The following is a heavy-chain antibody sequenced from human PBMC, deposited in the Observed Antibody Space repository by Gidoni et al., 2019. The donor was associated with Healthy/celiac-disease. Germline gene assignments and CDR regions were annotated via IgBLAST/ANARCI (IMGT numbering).Heavy chain of an antibody. Sequence: QLQLQESGPGLVKPSETLSLTCTVSGGSISSSSYYWGWIRQPPGKGLEWIGSIYYSGSTYYNPSLKSRVTISVDTSKNQFSLKLSSVTAADTAVYYCARRGSGWNGDYYYYYMDVWGKGTTVTVSS. CDR1: GGSISSSSYY. V-gene: IGHV4-39*01. J-gene: IGHJ6*03. D-gene: IGHD1-1*01. CDR2: IYYSGST. CDR3: ARRGSGWNGDYYYYYMDV.